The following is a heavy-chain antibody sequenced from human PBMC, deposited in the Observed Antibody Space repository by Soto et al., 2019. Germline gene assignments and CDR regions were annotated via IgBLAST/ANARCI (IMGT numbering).Heavy chain of an antibody. D-gene: IGHD4-4*01. CDR1: GFTFSSYG. J-gene: IGHJ4*02. CDR2: IWYDGSNK. Sequence: PGGSLRLSFAASGFTFSSYGMHWVRQAPGKGLEWVAVIWYDGSNKYYADSVKGRFTISRDNSKNTLYLQMNSLRAEDTAVYYCARDRDYSNYLDYWGQGTLVTVSS. CDR3: ARDRDYSNYLDY. V-gene: IGHV3-33*01.